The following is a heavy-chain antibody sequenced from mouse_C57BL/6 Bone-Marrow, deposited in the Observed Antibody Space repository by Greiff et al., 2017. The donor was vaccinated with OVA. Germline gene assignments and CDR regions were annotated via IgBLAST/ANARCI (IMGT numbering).Heavy chain of an antibody. CDR2: IDPSDSYT. J-gene: IGHJ4*01. V-gene: IGHV1-69*01. CDR3: AREDPYGYPYYAMDY. D-gene: IGHD2-2*01. CDR1: GYTFTSYW. Sequence: QVQLKQPGAELVMPGASVKLSCKASGYTFTSYWMHWVKQRPGQGLEWIGEIDPSDSYTNYNQKFKGKSTLTVDKSSSTAYMQLSSLTSEDSAVYYCAREDPYGYPYYAMDYWGQGTSVTVSS.